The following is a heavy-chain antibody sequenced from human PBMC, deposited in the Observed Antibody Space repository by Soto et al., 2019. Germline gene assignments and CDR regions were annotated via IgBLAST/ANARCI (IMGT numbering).Heavy chain of an antibody. CDR3: ARDFAYYDFWSGPDYYYYYMDV. J-gene: IGHJ6*03. CDR1: GFTFSSYS. CDR2: ISSSSSTI. V-gene: IGHV3-48*01. Sequence: SLRLSCAASGFTFSSYSMNWVRQAPGKGLEWVSYISSSSSTIYYADSVKGRFTISRDNAKNPLYLQMNSLRAEDTAVYYCARDFAYYDFWSGPDYYYYYMDVWGKGTTVTVSS. D-gene: IGHD3-3*01.